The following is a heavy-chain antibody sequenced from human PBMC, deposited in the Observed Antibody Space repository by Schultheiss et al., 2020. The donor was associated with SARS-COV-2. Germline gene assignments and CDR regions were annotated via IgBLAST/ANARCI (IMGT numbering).Heavy chain of an antibody. CDR3: AREGWSNYFDY. V-gene: IGHV4-38-2*02. J-gene: IGHJ4*02. D-gene: IGHD6-19*01. Sequence: SETLSLTCAVSGYSISSGYYWGWIRQPPGKGLEWIGSIFHIGNTYYNPSLRSRVTISVDTSKNQFSLKLNSVTAADTAVYYCAREGWSNYFDYWGQGTLVTVSS. CDR2: IFHIGNT. CDR1: GYSISSGYY.